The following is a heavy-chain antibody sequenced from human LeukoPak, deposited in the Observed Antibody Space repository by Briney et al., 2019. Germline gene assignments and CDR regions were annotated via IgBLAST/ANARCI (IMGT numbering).Heavy chain of an antibody. CDR1: GFGFTTHD. J-gene: IGHJ4*02. D-gene: IGHD1-26*01. Sequence: GSLSLSCVASGFGFTTHDMSWGRQAPGKGPEWVSSISGSGTGTYYTDSVKGRFTISRDTSKNTLYMQMNNLRVEDTAVYYCVKGYHFDWWGQGTLVTVSS. CDR2: ISGSGTGT. V-gene: IGHV3-23*01. CDR3: VKGYHFDW.